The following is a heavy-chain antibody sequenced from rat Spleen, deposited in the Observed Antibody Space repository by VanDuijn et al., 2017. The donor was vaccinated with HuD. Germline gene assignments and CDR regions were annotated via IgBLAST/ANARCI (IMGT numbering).Heavy chain of an antibody. V-gene: IGHV5-46*01. CDR1: GFTFSSFP. CDR3: TRGRYFRY. Sequence: EVQLVESDGGLVQPGRSLKLSCAASGFTFSSFPMAWVRQAPTKGLEWVATISTRGGSTYYRDSVKGRFTISSDNAKSTLYLQMDSLRSEDTATYYCTRGRYFRYWGQGVMVTVSS. D-gene: IGHD2-5*01. CDR2: ISTRGGST. J-gene: IGHJ2*01.